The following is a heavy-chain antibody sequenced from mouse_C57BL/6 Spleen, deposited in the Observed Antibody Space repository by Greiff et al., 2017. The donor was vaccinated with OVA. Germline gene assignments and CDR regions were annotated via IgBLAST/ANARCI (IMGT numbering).Heavy chain of an antibody. CDR2: IWSGGST. Sequence: VQLVESGPGLVQPSQSLSITCTVSGFSLTSYGVHWVRQPPGKGLEWLGVIWSGGSTDYNAAFISRLSISKDNSKSQVFFKMNSLQADDTAIYYCAKNLGGNWYFDVWGTGTTVTVSS. CDR1: GFSLTSYG. J-gene: IGHJ1*03. V-gene: IGHV2-4*01. CDR3: AKNLGGNWYFDV.